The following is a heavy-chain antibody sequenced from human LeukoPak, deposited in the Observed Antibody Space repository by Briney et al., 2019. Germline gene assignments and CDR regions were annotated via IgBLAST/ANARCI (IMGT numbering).Heavy chain of an antibody. CDR1: GFTFSSYA. CDR3: AKDLEKGSGVPCPFDY. Sequence: GGSLRLSCAASGFTFSSYAMSWVRQAPGKGLEWVSAISGSGGSTYYADSVKGRFTISRDNSKNTLYLQMNSLRAEDTAVYYCAKDLEKGSGVPCPFDYWGQGTLVTVSS. D-gene: IGHD3-10*01. CDR2: ISGSGGST. V-gene: IGHV3-23*01. J-gene: IGHJ4*02.